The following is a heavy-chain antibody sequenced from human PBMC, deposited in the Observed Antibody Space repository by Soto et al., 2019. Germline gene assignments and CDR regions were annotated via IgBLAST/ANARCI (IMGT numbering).Heavy chain of an antibody. Sequence: PSETLSLTCTVSGGSVSSGSYYWSWIRQPPGKGLEWIGYIYYSGSTNYNPSLKSRVTISVDTSKNQFSLKLSSVTAADTAVYYWGREGWLQNGIFDYWGQGTLVTVSS. CDR3: GREGWLQNGIFDY. CDR1: GGSVSSGSYY. J-gene: IGHJ4*02. CDR2: IYYSGST. V-gene: IGHV4-61*01. D-gene: IGHD5-12*01.